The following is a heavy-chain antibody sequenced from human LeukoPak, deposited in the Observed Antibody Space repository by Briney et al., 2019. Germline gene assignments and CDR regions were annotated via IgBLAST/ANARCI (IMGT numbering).Heavy chain of an antibody. D-gene: IGHD1-26*01. V-gene: IGHV3-23*01. CDR2: ISGSGGAGT. CDR3: VKDRGGSPFYGMDV. J-gene: IGHJ6*02. Sequence: GGSLRLSCADSGFTFSSYAMSWVRQAPGKGLEWVSAISGSGGAGTYYADSVKGRFTASRDNSRNTLYLPMNSLRAEDTAVYYCVKDRGGSPFYGMDVWGQGTTVTVSS. CDR1: GFTFSSYA.